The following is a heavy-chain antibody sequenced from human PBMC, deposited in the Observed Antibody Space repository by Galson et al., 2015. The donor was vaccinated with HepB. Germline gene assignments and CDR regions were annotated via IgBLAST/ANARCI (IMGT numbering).Heavy chain of an antibody. V-gene: IGHV1-69*06. J-gene: IGHJ2*01. Sequence: SVKVSCKASGGTFSSYAISWVRQAPGQGLEWMGGIIPIFGTANYAQKFQGRVTITADKSTSTAYMELSSLRSEDTAVYYCARDSRYYDSSGYYYVGLGDWYFDLWGRGTLVTVSS. CDR3: ARDSRYYDSSGYYYVGLGDWYFDL. CDR1: GGTFSSYA. D-gene: IGHD3-22*01. CDR2: IIPIFGTA.